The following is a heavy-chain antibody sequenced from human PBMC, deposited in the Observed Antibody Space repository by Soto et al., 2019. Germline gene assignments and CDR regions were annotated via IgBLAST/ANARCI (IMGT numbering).Heavy chain of an antibody. Sequence: GESLKISCKGSGYSFTSYWIGWVRQMPGKGLEWMGIIYPGDSDTRYSPSFKGQVTISADKSISTAYLQWNSLKASDTAMYYCARTATSTTVSMDVWGQGTTVTVYS. CDR2: IYPGDSDT. CDR1: GYSFTSYW. CDR3: ARTATSTTVSMDV. D-gene: IGHD4-17*01. V-gene: IGHV5-51*03. J-gene: IGHJ6*02.